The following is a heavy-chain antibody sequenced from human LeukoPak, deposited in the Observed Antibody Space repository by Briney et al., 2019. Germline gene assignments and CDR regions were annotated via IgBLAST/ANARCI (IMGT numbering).Heavy chain of an antibody. CDR1: GYTFTGYY. CDR3: ARDRRDDYGDPYDAFDI. V-gene: IGHV1-2*04. CDR2: INPNSGGT. J-gene: IGHJ3*02. D-gene: IGHD4-17*01. Sequence: ASVNVSCKASGYTFTGYYMHWVRQAPGQGLEWMGWINPNSGGTNYAQKFQGWVTMTRDTSISTAYMELSRLRSDDTAVYYCARDRRDDYGDPYDAFDIWGQGTMVTVSS.